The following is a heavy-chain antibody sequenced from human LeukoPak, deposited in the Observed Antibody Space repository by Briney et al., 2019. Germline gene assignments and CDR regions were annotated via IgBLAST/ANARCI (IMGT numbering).Heavy chain of an antibody. V-gene: IGHV3-11*04. CDR3: ARDLRSSGYYAFDY. D-gene: IGHD3-22*01. J-gene: IGHJ4*02. CDR1: GFTFSDYY. Sequence: GGSLRLSCAASGFTFSDYYMSWIRQAPGKGLEWVSYISSSGSTIYYADSVKGRFTISRDNAKNSLYLQMNSLRAEDTAAYYCARDLRSSGYYAFDYWGQGTLVTVSS. CDR2: ISSSGSTI.